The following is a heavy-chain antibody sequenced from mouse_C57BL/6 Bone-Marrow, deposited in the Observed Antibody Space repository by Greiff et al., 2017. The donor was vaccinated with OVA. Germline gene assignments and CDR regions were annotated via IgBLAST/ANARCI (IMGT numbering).Heavy chain of an antibody. CDR1: GYTFTSYT. V-gene: IGHV1-4*01. Sequence: VQLQQSGAELARPGASVKMSCKASGYTFTSYTMHWVKQRPGQGREWIGDINPRSGYTRYNQKFKGKATLTADKSSSTAYMQLGSLTSEDSAVYYCARWAAWFAYWGQGTLVTVSA. J-gene: IGHJ3*01. CDR3: ARWAAWFAY. CDR2: INPRSGYT.